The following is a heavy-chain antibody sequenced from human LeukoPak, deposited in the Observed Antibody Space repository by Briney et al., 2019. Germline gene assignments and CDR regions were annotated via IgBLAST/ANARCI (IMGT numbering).Heavy chain of an antibody. J-gene: IGHJ4*02. CDR3: ATLDALYYDSSGYYEGKDF. Sequence: PGGSLRLSCAASGFTFSSYAMHWVRQAPGKGLEWVAVISYDGSNKYYADSVKGRFTISRDNSKNTLYLQMNSLKTEDTAVYYCATLDALYYDSSGYYEGKDFWGQGSLVTVSS. V-gene: IGHV3-30*04. CDR1: GFTFSSYA. D-gene: IGHD3-22*01. CDR2: ISYDGSNK.